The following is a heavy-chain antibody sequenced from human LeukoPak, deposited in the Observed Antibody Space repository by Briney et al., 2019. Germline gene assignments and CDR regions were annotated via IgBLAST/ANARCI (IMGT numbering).Heavy chain of an antibody. CDR3: ARIGHQNLDY. CDR2: IYTTGST. J-gene: IGHJ4*02. V-gene: IGHV4-4*07. D-gene: IGHD1-14*01. CDR1: GGSISSYY. Sequence: PSETLSLTCTVSGGSISSYYWSWVRQPAGKGLEWIGRIYTTGSTNYNPSLKSRVTISVDTSKNQFSLNLRSVTAADTAFYYCARIGHQNLDYWGQGTLVTVSS.